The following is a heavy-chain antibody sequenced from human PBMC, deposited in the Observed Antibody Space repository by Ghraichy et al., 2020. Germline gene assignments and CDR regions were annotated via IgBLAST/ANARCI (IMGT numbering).Heavy chain of an antibody. CDR2: ISFSGSPT. D-gene: IGHD5-18*01. Sequence: GWSLRLSCAASGFTFSDYFMTWIRQAPGKGLEWVSYISFSGSPTTYADAVRGRFTISRDNAKSTLYLQMNSLRAEDTAVYYCARGYSYGAGRTFDIWGQGTLVTVSS. CDR1: GFTFSDYF. J-gene: IGHJ4*02. CDR3: ARGYSYGAGRTFDI. V-gene: IGHV3-11*06.